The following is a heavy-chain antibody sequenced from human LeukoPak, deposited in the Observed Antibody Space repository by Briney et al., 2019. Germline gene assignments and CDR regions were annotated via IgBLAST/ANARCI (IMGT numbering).Heavy chain of an antibody. CDR1: GFTFSNYW. J-gene: IGHJ3*01. CDR3: ASQLWFGESHDAFYG. V-gene: IGHV3-74*01. CDR2: INPDGRST. Sequence: GRSLRLSCAVSGFTFSNYWMSWVRHAPGKGLVWVSRINPDGRSTAYADSVKGRFTISRDNAKNSLYLQMDSLRAEDTAVSYCASQLWFGESHDAFYGWGQGTMVTVSS. D-gene: IGHD3-10*01.